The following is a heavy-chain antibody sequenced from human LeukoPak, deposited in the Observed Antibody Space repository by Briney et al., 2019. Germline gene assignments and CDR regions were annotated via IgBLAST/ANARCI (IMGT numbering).Heavy chain of an antibody. D-gene: IGHD4-17*01. Sequence: SETLSLTCTVSGGSPSSYYWSWIRQPPGKGLEWIGYIYYSGSTNYNPSLKSRVTISVDKSKNQFSLKLSSVTAADTAVYYCARALDYGGPDAFDIWGQGTMVTVSS. J-gene: IGHJ3*02. CDR1: GGSPSSYY. CDR2: IYYSGST. CDR3: ARALDYGGPDAFDI. V-gene: IGHV4-59*01.